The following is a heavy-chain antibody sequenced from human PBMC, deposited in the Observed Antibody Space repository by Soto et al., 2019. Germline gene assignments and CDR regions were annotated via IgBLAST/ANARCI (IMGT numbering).Heavy chain of an antibody. CDR3: ARTPDI. CDR2: IYHSGST. CDR1: GGSISGGGYS. J-gene: IGHJ3*02. V-gene: IGHV4-30-2*01. Sequence: QLQLQESGSGLVKPSQTLSLTCAVSGGSISGGGYSWNWIRQPPGKGLEWIGYIYHSGSTYSNPSFTRRATIPVDRSSIQFSLTLSSVSAADTAVYYCARTPDIWGQGTMVTVSS.